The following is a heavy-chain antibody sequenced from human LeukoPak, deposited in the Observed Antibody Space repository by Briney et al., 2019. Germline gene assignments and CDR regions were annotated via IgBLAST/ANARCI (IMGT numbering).Heavy chain of an antibody. Sequence: SETLSLTCTVSGGSISSYCWSWIRQPPGKGLEWIGYIYYSGSTNYNPSLKSRVTISVDTSKNQFSLKLSSVTAADTAVYYCARPLLSGYYYYMDVWGKGTTVTVS. V-gene: IGHV4-59*08. CDR2: IYYSGST. CDR1: GGSISSYC. J-gene: IGHJ6*03. D-gene: IGHD3-3*01. CDR3: ARPLLSGYYYYMDV.